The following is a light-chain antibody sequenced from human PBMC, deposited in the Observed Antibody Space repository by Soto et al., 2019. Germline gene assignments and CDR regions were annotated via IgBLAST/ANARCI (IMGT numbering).Light chain of an antibody. CDR2: EVS. CDR3: SSYTSSSTLYV. V-gene: IGLV2-14*01. J-gene: IGLJ1*01. CDR1: SSDVGGYNY. Sequence: QPVLTQPASVSGSPGQSITISCTGTSSDVGGYNYVSWYQQHPGKAPKLMIYEVSNRPSGVSNRFSGSKSDNTASLTISGLQAEDEADYYCSSYTSSSTLYVFGTGTKVTVL.